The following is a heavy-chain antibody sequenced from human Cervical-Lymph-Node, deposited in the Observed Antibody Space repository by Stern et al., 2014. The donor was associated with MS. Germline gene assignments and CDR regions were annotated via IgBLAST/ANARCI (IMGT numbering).Heavy chain of an antibody. CDR2: ISSSGGST. CDR1: GFTFSSNA. V-gene: IGHV3-23*04. Sequence: VQLVESGGGLVQPGGSLRLSCAVSGFTFSSNAMRWVRQAPGKGLEWVSTISSSGGSTYYADSVHGRFTLSRDNSKNTLLLQMNSLRADDTAVYYCATGNYYGNFWGQGTLVTVSS. D-gene: IGHD1-26*01. CDR3: ATGNYYGNF. J-gene: IGHJ4*02.